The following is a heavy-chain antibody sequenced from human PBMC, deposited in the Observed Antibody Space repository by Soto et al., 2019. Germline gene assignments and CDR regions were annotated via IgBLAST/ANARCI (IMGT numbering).Heavy chain of an antibody. CDR3: ARHRGAGTSYDACAF. CDR2: INHRGST. CDR1: GGSFSGYF. D-gene: IGHD1-1*01. V-gene: IGHV4-34*01. Sequence: SETLSLTCGDYGGSFSGYFWSRIRQPPGKGLEWNGEINHRGSTNYNPSLKSRVTIAVDTSKNHFSLRLSSVTAADTAVYYCARHRGAGTSYDACAFWGQGT. J-gene: IGHJ3*01.